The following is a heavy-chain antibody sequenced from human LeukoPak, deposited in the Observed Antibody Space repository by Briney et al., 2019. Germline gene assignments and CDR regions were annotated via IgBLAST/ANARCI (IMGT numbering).Heavy chain of an antibody. Sequence: SETLSLTCTVSGGSISSSSYYWGWIRQPPGKGLEWIGSIYYSGSTYYNPSLKSRVTISVDTSKNQFSLKLSSVTAADTAVYYCARAFGGLVYWGQGTLVTVSS. D-gene: IGHD3-10*01. CDR2: IYYSGST. CDR3: ARAFGGLVY. CDR1: GGSISSSSYY. V-gene: IGHV4-39*07. J-gene: IGHJ4*02.